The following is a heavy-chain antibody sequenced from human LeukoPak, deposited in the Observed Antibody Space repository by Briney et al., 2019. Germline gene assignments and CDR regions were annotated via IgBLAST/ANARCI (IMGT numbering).Heavy chain of an antibody. V-gene: IGHV3-73*01. J-gene: IGHJ6*02. Sequence: GGSLRLSCAASGFTFSGSAMHWVRQASGKGLEWVGRIRSKANSYATAYAASVKGRFTISRDDSKNTAYLQMNSLKTEDTAVYYCTGHNRGYYKGFGFEDYGMDVWGQGTTVTVSS. D-gene: IGHD3-9*01. CDR1: GFTFSGSA. CDR2: IRSKANSYAT. CDR3: TGHNRGYYKGFGFEDYGMDV.